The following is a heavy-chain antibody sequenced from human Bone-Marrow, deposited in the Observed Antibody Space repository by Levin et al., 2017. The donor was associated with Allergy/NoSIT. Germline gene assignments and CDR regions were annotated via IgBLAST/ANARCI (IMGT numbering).Heavy chain of an antibody. J-gene: IGHJ6*03. V-gene: IGHV4-61*01. CDR1: GASVNSGSNY. Sequence: SQTLSLTCTVSGASVNSGSNYWSWIRQSPGKGLEWIGYIDYSGSTIYNPSLRSRVTISADTSKNQFSLKLTSVTAADTAVYYCARDLDYYYYMDVWGNGTTVTVSS. CDR2: IDYSGST. CDR3: ARDLDYYYYMDV.